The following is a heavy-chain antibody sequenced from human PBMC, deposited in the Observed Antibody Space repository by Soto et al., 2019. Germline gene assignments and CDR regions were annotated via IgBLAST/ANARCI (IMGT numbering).Heavy chain of an antibody. Sequence: SETLSLTCAVYGGSFSGYYWSWIRQPPGKGLEWIGEINHSGSTNYNPSLKSRVTISVDTSKNQFSLKLSSVTAADTAVYYCARLGYCSSTSCYWLDYSGQGTLVTVSS. D-gene: IGHD2-2*01. J-gene: IGHJ4*02. CDR2: INHSGST. V-gene: IGHV4-34*01. CDR1: GGSFSGYY. CDR3: ARLGYCSSTSCYWLDY.